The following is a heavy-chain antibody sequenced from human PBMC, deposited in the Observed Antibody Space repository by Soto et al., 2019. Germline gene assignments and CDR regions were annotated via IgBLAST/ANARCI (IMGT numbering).Heavy chain of an antibody. CDR3: ARRHDFEY. V-gene: IGHV1-2*04. CDR1: GYTFSDSY. Sequence: ASVKVSCKASGYTFSDSYIHWVRQAPGQGLEWMGWINPHSGVTNYAQKFQGWVTMTRDTSISTAYMELSSLRSDDPAVYFSARRHDFEYWGQGTLVTVSS. J-gene: IGHJ4*02. CDR2: INPHSGVT.